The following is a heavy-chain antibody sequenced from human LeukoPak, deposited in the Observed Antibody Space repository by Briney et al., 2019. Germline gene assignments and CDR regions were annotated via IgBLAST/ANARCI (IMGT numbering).Heavy chain of an antibody. CDR3: ASESGYCSSTSCYYYYGMDV. Sequence: GGSLRLSCAASGFAVSSNYMSWVRQAPGKGLEWVSVIYSGGSTYYADSVKGRFTVSRDNSKNTLYLQMNSLRAEDTAVYYCASESGYCSSTSCYYYYGMDVWGQGTTVTVSS. CDR2: IYSGGST. J-gene: IGHJ6*02. CDR1: GFAVSSNY. D-gene: IGHD2-2*01. V-gene: IGHV3-53*01.